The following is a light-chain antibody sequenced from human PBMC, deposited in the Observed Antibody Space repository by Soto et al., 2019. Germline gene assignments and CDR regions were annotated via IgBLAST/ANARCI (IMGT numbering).Light chain of an antibody. J-gene: IGKJ4*01. V-gene: IGKV3-20*01. CDR3: QQYDSSFT. CDR1: QHVTTTY. CDR2: GAS. Sequence: IVLTQSPATLSLSPGERATLSCTASQHVTTTYIAWYQQKFGQAPRLLIYGASTRATGTPHRFTGGGFGTAFTLALSRVEPEDFAVYYCQQYDSSFTFGGGTKVEMK.